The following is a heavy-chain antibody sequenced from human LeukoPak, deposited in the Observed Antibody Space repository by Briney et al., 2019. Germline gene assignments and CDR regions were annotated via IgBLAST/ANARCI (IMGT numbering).Heavy chain of an antibody. CDR2: IYYSGST. Sequence: PSETLSLTCTVSGGSISSNTYYWGWIRQPPGKGLEWIGSIYYSGSTFYNPSLKSRVTISVDTSENQFSLNLSSVTAADTAVYYCARLSRWVRGVIITVGYFESWGQGTLVTVSS. J-gene: IGHJ4*02. CDR1: GGSISSNTYY. D-gene: IGHD3-10*01. CDR3: ARLSRWVRGVIITVGYFES. V-gene: IGHV4-39*01.